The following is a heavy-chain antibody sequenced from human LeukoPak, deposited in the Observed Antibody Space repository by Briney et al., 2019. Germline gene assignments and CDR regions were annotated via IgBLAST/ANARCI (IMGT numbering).Heavy chain of an antibody. CDR3: AGYGSGTP. V-gene: IGHV4-39*07. D-gene: IGHD3-10*01. CDR1: GGSISSYSYF. J-gene: IGHJ5*02. CDR2: IHYSGNT. Sequence: TSETLSLTCTVSGGSISSYSYFWGWIRQPPGKGLEWIGSIHYSGNTYYNPSLKSRVTVSVDTSRNQFSLRLSSVTAADTAVYYCAGYGSGTPWGQGTLVTVSS.